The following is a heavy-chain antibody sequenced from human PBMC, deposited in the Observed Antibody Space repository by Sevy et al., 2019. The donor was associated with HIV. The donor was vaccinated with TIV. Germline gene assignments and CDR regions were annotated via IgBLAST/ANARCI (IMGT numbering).Heavy chain of an antibody. V-gene: IGHV3-74*01. J-gene: IGHJ3*01. CDR1: AFTFRRDW. Sequence: AGSLRLSCTASAFTFRRDWIHWVRRAPGKELVWVSRINGDGSSTTYANSVKGRFTISRDNAKNTVYLQMNSLRADDTAVYYCTRASAGAFDLWGQGTMVTVSS. CDR2: INGDGSST. CDR3: TRASAGAFDL. D-gene: IGHD3-10*01.